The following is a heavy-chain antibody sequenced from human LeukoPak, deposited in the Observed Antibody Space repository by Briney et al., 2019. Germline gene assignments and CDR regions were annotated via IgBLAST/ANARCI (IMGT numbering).Heavy chain of an antibody. CDR2: INHSGST. CDR3: ARDYDVLTAYPPTQLFDP. CDR1: GGSFSGYY. Sequence: NPSETLSLTCAVYGGSFSGYYWSWIRQPPGKGLEWIGEINHSGSTNYNPSLKSRVTISVDTSKNQFSLKLSSVTAADTAVYYCARDYDVLTAYPPTQLFDPWGQGTLVTVSS. V-gene: IGHV4-34*01. J-gene: IGHJ5*02. D-gene: IGHD3-9*01.